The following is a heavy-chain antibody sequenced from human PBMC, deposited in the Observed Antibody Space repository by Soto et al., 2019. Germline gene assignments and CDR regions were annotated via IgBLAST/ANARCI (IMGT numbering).Heavy chain of an antibody. CDR2: IIPIFGTA. D-gene: IGHD4-17*01. V-gene: IGHV1-69*13. Sequence: SVKVSCKASGGTFSSYAISWVRQAPGQGLEWMGGIIPIFGTANYAQKFQGRVTITADESTSTAYMELSSLRSEDTAVYYCASRRTHGDYVFDYWGQGTLVTVSS. CDR1: GGTFSSYA. CDR3: ASRRTHGDYVFDY. J-gene: IGHJ4*02.